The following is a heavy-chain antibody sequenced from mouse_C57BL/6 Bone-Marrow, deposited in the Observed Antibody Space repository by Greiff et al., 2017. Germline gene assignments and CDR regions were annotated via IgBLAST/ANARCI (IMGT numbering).Heavy chain of an antibody. V-gene: IGHV6-3*01. J-gene: IGHJ4*01. CDR1: GFTFSNYW. Sequence: EVKVEESGGGLVQPGGSMKLSCVASGFTFSNYWMNWVRQSPEKGLEWVAQIRLKSDNYATHYAESVKGRFTISRDDSKSSVYLQMNNLRAEDTGIYYCTVYGSSSYYYAMDYWGQGTSVTVSS. D-gene: IGHD1-1*01. CDR3: TVYGSSSYYYAMDY. CDR2: IRLKSDNYAT.